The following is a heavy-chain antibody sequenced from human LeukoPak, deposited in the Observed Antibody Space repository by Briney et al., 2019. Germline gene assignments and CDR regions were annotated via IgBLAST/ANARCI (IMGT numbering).Heavy chain of an antibody. J-gene: IGHJ3*02. CDR3: ARDRDPPYCSSTSCYLRATAFDI. D-gene: IGHD2-2*01. CDR1: GGSISSGGYY. CDR2: IYHSGST. V-gene: IGHV4-30-2*01. Sequence: PSQTLSLTCTVSGGSISSGGYYWSWIRQPPGKGLEWIGYIYHSGSTYYNPSLKSRVTISVDRSKNQFSLKLSSVTAADTAVYYCARDRDPPYCSSTSCYLRATAFDIWGQGTMVTVSS.